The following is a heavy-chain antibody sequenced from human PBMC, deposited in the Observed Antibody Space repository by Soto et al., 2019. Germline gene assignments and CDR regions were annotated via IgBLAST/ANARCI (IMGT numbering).Heavy chain of an antibody. CDR3: ARESAGSGKNNWFDP. J-gene: IGHJ5*02. D-gene: IGHD3-10*01. CDR1: RGSISSYY. V-gene: IGHV4-59*01. CDR2: IHRTGST. Sequence: SETLSLTCSVSRGSISSYYWSWVRQPPGKGLEWIGFIHRTGSTKYNPSLESRATISVDTSQNQLSLRLSSVTAADTAVYYCARESAGSGKNNWFDPWGQGILVTAPQ.